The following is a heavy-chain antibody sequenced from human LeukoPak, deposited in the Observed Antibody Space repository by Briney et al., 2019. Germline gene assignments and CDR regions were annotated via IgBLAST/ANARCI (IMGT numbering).Heavy chain of an antibody. CDR3: ASGRQLGY. J-gene: IGHJ4*02. V-gene: IGHV3-7*01. D-gene: IGHD3-16*01. CDR2: IKEDGSEN. Sequence: ETLCLSCAASGVTFSSYWWSWIRQAPGKGLEWVANIKEDGSENCHVDSVRGRFTISRDNAKNSLYLQMNSLRAEDTAVYYCASGRQLGYWGQGTLVTVSS. CDR1: GVTFSSYW.